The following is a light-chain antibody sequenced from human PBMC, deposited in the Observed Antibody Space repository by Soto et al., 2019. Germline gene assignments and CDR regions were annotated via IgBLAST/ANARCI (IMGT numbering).Light chain of an antibody. V-gene: IGLV2-14*01. CDR3: TSYSSSDIFYV. J-gene: IGLJ1*01. Sequence: QSALTQPASVSGSPGQSITISCTGTSSDIGGYYYVSWYQHHPGKAPKLLIYQVTNRPSGVSNRFSGSKSGNTASLTISGLQADDEADYSCTSYSSSDIFYVFGTGTKLTVL. CDR2: QVT. CDR1: SSDIGGYYY.